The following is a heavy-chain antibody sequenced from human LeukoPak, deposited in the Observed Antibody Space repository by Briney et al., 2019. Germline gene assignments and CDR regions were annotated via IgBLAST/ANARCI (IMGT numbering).Heavy chain of an antibody. Sequence: ASVKVSCKTSGYSFTNYGITWVRQAPGQGLEWMGWISGYNSKPFYAQKFQGRVTMTTDTSTSTVYMELRSLRSDDTAVYYCARVKAKAGSSSYFDYWGQGTLVTVSS. D-gene: IGHD6-13*01. J-gene: IGHJ4*02. V-gene: IGHV1-18*01. CDR1: GYSFTNYG. CDR2: ISGYNSKP. CDR3: ARVKAKAGSSSYFDY.